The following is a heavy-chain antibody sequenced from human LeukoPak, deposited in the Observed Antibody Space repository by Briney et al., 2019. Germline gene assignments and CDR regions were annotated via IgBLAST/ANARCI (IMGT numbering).Heavy chain of an antibody. CDR2: IYYSGST. Sequence: SETLSLTCTVSGGSISSYYWSWIRQPPGKGLEWIGYIYYSGSTNYNPFLKSRVTISVDTSKNQFSLKLGSVTAADTAVYYCARVYSSSWYGVSWFDPWGQGTLVTVSS. J-gene: IGHJ5*02. D-gene: IGHD6-13*01. CDR3: ARVYSSSWYGVSWFDP. V-gene: IGHV4-59*01. CDR1: GGSISSYY.